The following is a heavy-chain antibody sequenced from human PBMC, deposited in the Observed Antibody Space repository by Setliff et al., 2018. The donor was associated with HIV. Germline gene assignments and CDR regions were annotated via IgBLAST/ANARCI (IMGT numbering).Heavy chain of an antibody. D-gene: IGHD1-1*01. Sequence: GASVKVSCKASGYSFTDYFIHWVRQAPGRGLEWMGWISPHSGGTRTTRTFRGRVTMTRDTSINTAYMELSGVRSDDTAVYFCARQLSNSFDHWGQGTLVTVSS. V-gene: IGHV1-2*02. CDR2: ISPHSGGT. J-gene: IGHJ4*02. CDR3: ARQLSNSFDH. CDR1: GYSFTDYF.